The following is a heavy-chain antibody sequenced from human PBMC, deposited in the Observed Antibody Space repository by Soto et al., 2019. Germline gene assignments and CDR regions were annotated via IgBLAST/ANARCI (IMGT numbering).Heavy chain of an antibody. CDR2: IYYSGST. Sequence: SETLSLTCTVSGGSISGSTYYWGWIRQPPGKGPEWIGTIYYSGSTYYNSSLKSRVTISVATSKNQFSLKLSSVTAADTAVYYCARGEGYCLSTTCDNWFDPWGQGTLVTVSS. CDR3: ARGEGYCLSTTCDNWFDP. J-gene: IGHJ5*02. V-gene: IGHV4-39*01. D-gene: IGHD2-2*01. CDR1: GGSISGSTYY.